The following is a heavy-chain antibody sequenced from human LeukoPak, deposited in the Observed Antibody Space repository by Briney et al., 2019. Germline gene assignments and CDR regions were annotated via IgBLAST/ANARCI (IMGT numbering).Heavy chain of an antibody. CDR3: ARDIAYYYDSGSAFDI. Sequence: SETLSLTCAVYGGSFSGYYWSWIRQPPGKGLEWIGYIYYSGSTNYNPSLKSRVTISVDTSKNQFSLKLSSVTAADTAVYYCARDIAYYYDSGSAFDIWGQGTMVTVSS. J-gene: IGHJ3*02. CDR2: IYYSGST. D-gene: IGHD3-22*01. CDR1: GGSFSGYY. V-gene: IGHV4-59*01.